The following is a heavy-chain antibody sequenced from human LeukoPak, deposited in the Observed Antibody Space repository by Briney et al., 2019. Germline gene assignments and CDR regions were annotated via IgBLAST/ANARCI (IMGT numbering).Heavy chain of an antibody. CDR3: ARHYDTTYYYGPFDY. CDR2: IHYTGIT. J-gene: IGHJ4*02. Sequence: SETLSLTCTVSGGSISSYFWSWIRQPPGKGLVWIGCIHYTGITYYNPSLKSRVTISVDTSKKQFSLRLTSVTAADTAVYYCARHYDTTYYYGPFDYWGQGTLVPVSS. D-gene: IGHD3-10*01. CDR1: GGSISSYF. V-gene: IGHV4-59*08.